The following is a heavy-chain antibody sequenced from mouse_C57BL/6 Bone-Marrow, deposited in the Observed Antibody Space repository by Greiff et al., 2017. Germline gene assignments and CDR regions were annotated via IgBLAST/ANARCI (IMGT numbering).Heavy chain of an antibody. Sequence: QVQLQQSGAELVRPGTSVKVSCKASGYAFTNYLIEWVKQRPGQGLEWIGVINPGSGGTNYNEKFKGKATLTADKSSSTAYTQLSSLTSEDSAVYFCARYYYGSYFDYWGQGTTLTVSS. CDR1: GYAFTNYL. CDR3: ARYYYGSYFDY. CDR2: INPGSGGT. J-gene: IGHJ2*01. D-gene: IGHD1-1*01. V-gene: IGHV1-54*01.